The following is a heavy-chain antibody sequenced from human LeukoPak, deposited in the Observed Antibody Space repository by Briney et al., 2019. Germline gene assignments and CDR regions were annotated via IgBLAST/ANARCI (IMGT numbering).Heavy chain of an antibody. V-gene: IGHV4-59*01. J-gene: IGHJ2*01. CDR2: IYYSGST. D-gene: IGHD3-22*01. CDR1: GGSISSYY. Sequence: SETLSLTCTVSGGSISSYYWSWIRQPPGKGLEWIAYIYYSGSTNYNPSLKSRVTISVDTSKNQFSLKLSSVTAADTAVYYCARVHYYDTTRYFDLWGRGTLVTVSS. CDR3: ARVHYYDTTRYFDL.